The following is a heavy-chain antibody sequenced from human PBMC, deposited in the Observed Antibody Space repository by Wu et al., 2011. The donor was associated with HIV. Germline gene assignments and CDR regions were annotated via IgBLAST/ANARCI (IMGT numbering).Heavy chain of an antibody. D-gene: IGHD4-11*01. V-gene: IGHV1-2*02. CDR3: ARGMTYNNYVGYDAFYI. CDR1: GYTFTGYY. Sequence: QVQLVQSGADVKKPGASVKVSCKASGYTFTGYYMHWVRQAPGQGLEWMGWINPNSGGANYAQKFQGRVTLTRDTSISTAYMELSRLRSDDTAVYYCARGMTYNNYVGYDAFYIWGQGTMVTVSS. J-gene: IGHJ3*02. CDR2: INPNSGGA.